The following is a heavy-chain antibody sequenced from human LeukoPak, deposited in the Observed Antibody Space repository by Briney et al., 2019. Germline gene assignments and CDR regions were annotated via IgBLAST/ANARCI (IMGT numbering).Heavy chain of an antibody. D-gene: IGHD3-16*01. V-gene: IGHV3-21*01. J-gene: IGHJ3*02. CDR2: ISRSSTYI. CDR1: GFTFSSYS. CDR3: ARVGDYHAFDI. Sequence: PGGSLRLSCAASGFTFSSYSMNWVRQAPGKGLEWVSSISRSSTYIYYADSVKGRFTISRDNAKNSLYLQMNSLRAEDTAVYYCARVGDYHAFDIWGQGTVVTVSS.